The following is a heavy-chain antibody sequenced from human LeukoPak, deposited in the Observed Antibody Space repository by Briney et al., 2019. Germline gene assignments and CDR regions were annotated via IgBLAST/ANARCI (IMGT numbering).Heavy chain of an antibody. J-gene: IGHJ6*03. CDR2: INTDGSST. CDR1: GFTFSSYW. V-gene: IGHV3-74*01. CDR3: TRAGGGYSYGPYYYYYYMDV. D-gene: IGHD5-18*01. Sequence: GGSLRLSCAASGFTFSSYWMHWVRQAPGKGLVWVSRINTDGSSTSYADSVKGRFTISRDNAKNTLYLQMNSLRAEDTAVYYCTRAGGGYSYGPYYYYYYMDVWGKGTTVTVSS.